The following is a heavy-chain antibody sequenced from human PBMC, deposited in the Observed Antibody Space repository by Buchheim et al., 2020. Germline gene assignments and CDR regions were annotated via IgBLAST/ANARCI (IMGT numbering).Heavy chain of an antibody. CDR3: ARGGRLRYFDWGN. Sequence: QVQLQESDPGLVKPSGTLSLTCAVSGASTATSNWWSWFRQPPGKGLEWIGEVYSGGDTNYNPSLKSRVTISVDTSKNQFSLKLSSVTAADTAVYYCARGGRLRYFDWGNWGQGTL. CDR2: VYSGGDT. V-gene: IGHV4-4*02. CDR1: GASTATSNW. J-gene: IGHJ4*02. D-gene: IGHD3-9*01.